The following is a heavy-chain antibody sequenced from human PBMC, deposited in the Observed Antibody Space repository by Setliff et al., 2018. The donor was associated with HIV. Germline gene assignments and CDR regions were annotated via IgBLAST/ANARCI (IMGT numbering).Heavy chain of an antibody. V-gene: IGHV4-39*07. Sequence: SETLSLTCTVSGGSISSSSYYWGWIRQPPGKGLEWIGTIHYSGSTYYNPSLKSRVTISVDTSKNQFSLKLSSVTAADTAVYYCARVRVVVVPADTPEYYMDVWGKGTTVTVSS. CDR1: GGSISSSSYY. CDR2: IHYSGST. J-gene: IGHJ6*03. CDR3: ARVRVVVVPADTPEYYMDV. D-gene: IGHD2-2*01.